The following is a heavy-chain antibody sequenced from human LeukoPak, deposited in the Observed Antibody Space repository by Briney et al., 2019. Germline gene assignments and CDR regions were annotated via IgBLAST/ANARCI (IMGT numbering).Heavy chain of an antibody. CDR3: ALSWGYSYGYDY. D-gene: IGHD5-18*01. J-gene: IGHJ4*02. CDR2: IIPIFGTA. CDR1: GGTFSSYA. V-gene: IGHV1-69*06. Sequence: GASVKVSCTASGGTFSSYAISWVRQAPGQGLEWMGGIIPIFGTANYAQKFQGRVTITADKSTSTAYMELSSLRSEDTAVYYCALSWGYSYGYDYWGQGTLVTVSS.